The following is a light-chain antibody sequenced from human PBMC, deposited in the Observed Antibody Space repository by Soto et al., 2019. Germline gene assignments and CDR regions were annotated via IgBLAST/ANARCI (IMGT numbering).Light chain of an antibody. CDR1: QSVLYSSNNKNY. CDR2: WAS. J-gene: IGKJ2*01. Sequence: DIVMTQSPDSLAVSLGERATINCKSSQSVLYSSNNKNYLAWYRQKPGQPPKLIIYWASIRESGVPDRISGSGSVTDFTLTISSLQAEDGAVYYCQQYYSTPPYTFGQGTKLEIK. CDR3: QQYYSTPPYT. V-gene: IGKV4-1*01.